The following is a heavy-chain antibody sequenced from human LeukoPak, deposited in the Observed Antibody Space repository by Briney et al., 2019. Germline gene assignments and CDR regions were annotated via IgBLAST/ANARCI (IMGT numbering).Heavy chain of an antibody. CDR3: ARGLVHDTSGYYSDY. CDR2: INSDGSST. V-gene: IGHV3-74*01. J-gene: IGHJ4*02. Sequence: PGGSLRLSCAASGFTFSAFWMHWVRQAPGKGLVWVSRINSDGSSTTYADSVKGRFTVSRDNAKNMLYLQMDSLRAEDSAVYYCARGLVHDTSGYYSDYWGQGILVTVSS. CDR1: GFTFSAFW. D-gene: IGHD3-22*01.